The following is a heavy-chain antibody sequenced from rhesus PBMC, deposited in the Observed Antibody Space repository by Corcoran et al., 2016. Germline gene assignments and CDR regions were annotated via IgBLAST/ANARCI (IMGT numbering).Heavy chain of an antibody. Sequence: EEQLVQLGAEVKRPGETRKISGKSSGSSVTRSWSSWVRQIPGKGMEWLGTVVPSDSEIKYSPSFHGQVTFSVDESINTAYLQWNSLRASDTATYYCAKDRPYSGGWSFWYFDLWGPGTPITISS. D-gene: IGHD6-37*01. J-gene: IGHJ2*01. V-gene: IGHV5-20*02. CDR3: AKDRPYSGGWSFWYFDL. CDR1: GSSVTRSW. CDR2: VVPSDSEI.